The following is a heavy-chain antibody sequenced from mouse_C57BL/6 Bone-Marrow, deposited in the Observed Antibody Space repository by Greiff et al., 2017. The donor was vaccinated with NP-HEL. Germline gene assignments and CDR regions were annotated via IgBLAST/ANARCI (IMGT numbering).Heavy chain of an antibody. CDR1: GFTFSSYG. Sequence: EVHLVESGGDLVKPGGSLKLSCAASGFTFSSYGMSWVRQTPDKRLEWVATISSGGSYTYYPDSVKGRFTISRDNAKNTLYLQMSSLKSEDTAMYYCARLSYGYGPAYWGQGTLVTVSA. CDR2: ISSGGSYT. D-gene: IGHD2-2*01. J-gene: IGHJ3*01. V-gene: IGHV5-6*01. CDR3: ARLSYGYGPAY.